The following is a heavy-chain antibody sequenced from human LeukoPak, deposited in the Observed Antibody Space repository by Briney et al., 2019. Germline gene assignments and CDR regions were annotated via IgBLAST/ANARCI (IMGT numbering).Heavy chain of an antibody. Sequence: SETLSLTCTVSGGSISSYYWSWIRQPPGKGLEWIGYIYHSGSTYYNPSLKSRVTISVDRSKNQFSLKLSSVTAADTAVYYCARVDNWNDGNYFDYWGQGTLVTVSS. CDR3: ARVDNWNDGNYFDY. D-gene: IGHD1-20*01. V-gene: IGHV4-59*12. CDR2: IYHSGST. J-gene: IGHJ4*02. CDR1: GGSISSYY.